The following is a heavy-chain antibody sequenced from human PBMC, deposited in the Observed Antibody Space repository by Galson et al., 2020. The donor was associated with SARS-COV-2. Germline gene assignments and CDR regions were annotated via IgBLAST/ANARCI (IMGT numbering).Heavy chain of an antibody. D-gene: IGHD3-9*01. V-gene: IGHV3-7*03. CDR2: IKQDGSEK. J-gene: IGHJ4*02. CDR1: GFTFSSYW. Sequence: QLGESLKISCAASGFTFSSYWMSWVRQAPGKGLEWVANIKQDGSEKYYVDPVKGRFTISRDNAKNSLYLQMNSLRAEDTAVYYCAKDGHYDILTGYYSSWGQGTLVTVSS. CDR3: AKDGHYDILTGYYSS.